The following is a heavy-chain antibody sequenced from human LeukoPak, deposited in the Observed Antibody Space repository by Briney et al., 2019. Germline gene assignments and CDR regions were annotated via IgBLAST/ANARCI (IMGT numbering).Heavy chain of an antibody. D-gene: IGHD3-3*01. Sequence: SETLSLTCTVSGGSISSSSYYWGWIRQPPGKGLEWIGSIYYSGSTYYNPSLKSRVTISVDTSKNQFSLKLSSVTAADTAVYYCARQSITIFGVVPYYYYGMDVWGQGTTVTVSS. V-gene: IGHV4-39*01. CDR2: IYYSGST. J-gene: IGHJ6*02. CDR1: GGSISSSSYY. CDR3: ARQSITIFGVVPYYYYGMDV.